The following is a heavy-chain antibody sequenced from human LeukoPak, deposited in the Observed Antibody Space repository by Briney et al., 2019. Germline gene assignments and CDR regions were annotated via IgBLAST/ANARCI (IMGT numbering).Heavy chain of an antibody. CDR1: GFAFNDYW. V-gene: IGHV3-21*01. Sequence: PGGSLRLSCAASGFAFNDYWMNWVRQAPGKGLEWVSYISSSSSYIYYADSVKGRFTISRDNAKNSLYLQMNSLRAEDTAVYYCARVDAFDLWGQGTMVTVSS. J-gene: IGHJ3*01. CDR2: ISSSSSYI. CDR3: ARVDAFDL.